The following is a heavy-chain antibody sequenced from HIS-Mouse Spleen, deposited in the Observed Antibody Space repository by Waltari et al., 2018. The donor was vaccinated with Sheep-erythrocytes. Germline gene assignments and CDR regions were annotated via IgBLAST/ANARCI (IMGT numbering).Heavy chain of an antibody. CDR2: IIPILGIA. J-gene: IGHJ4*02. CDR1: GGTFSSDA. V-gene: IGHV1-69*04. Sequence: QVQLVQSGAEVKKPGSSVKVSCKASGGTFSSDAITWGRQAPGQGLEWMGRIIPILGIANYAQKFQGRVTITADKSTSTAYMELSSLRSEDTAVYYCAQTGATTPHFDYWGQGTLVTVSS. CDR3: AQTGATTPHFDY. D-gene: IGHD1-26*01.